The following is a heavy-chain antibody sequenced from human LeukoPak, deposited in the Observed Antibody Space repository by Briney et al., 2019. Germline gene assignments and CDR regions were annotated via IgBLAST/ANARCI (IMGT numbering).Heavy chain of an antibody. CDR3: ARVWDPYYYYGMDV. V-gene: IGHV1-18*01. Sequence: ASVKVSCKASGYTFTSYGISWVRQAPGQGLEWMGWISAYNGNTNYAQKLQGRVTMTTDTSTSTAYMELRSLRSDDTAVYYCARVWDPYYYYGMDVWGQGTTATVSS. D-gene: IGHD1-26*01. CDR1: GYTFTSYG. CDR2: ISAYNGNT. J-gene: IGHJ6*02.